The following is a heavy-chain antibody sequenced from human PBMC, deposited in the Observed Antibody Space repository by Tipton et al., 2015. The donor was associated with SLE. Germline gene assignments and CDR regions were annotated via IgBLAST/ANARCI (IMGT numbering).Heavy chain of an antibody. D-gene: IGHD6-13*01. CDR1: GGSFSGYY. CDR3: ARDRGSPSAVDY. Sequence: TLSLTCAVYGGSFSGYYWSWIRQPPGKGLEWIGYIYHSGGTNHSPSLRSRLTTSVDTSKNQFSLRLSSVTAADTAVYYCARDRGSPSAVDYWGQGTLVTVSS. J-gene: IGHJ4*02. CDR2: IYHSGGT. V-gene: IGHV4-34*11.